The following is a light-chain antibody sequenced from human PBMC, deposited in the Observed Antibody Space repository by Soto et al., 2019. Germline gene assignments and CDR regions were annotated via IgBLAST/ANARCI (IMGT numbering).Light chain of an antibody. CDR3: QQHNSYPRT. Sequence: DIQMTQSPSTLSASVGDRVTITCRASQSISTWLAWYQQKPGKAPNLLIYTASNLERGVPSRFSGSGSGTEFTLTISSLQPDDFATYYCQQHNSYPRTFGQGTKMDMK. V-gene: IGKV1-5*03. J-gene: IGKJ1*01. CDR1: QSISTW. CDR2: TAS.